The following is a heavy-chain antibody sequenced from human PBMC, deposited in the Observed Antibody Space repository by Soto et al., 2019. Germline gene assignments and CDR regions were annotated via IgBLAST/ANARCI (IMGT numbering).Heavy chain of an antibody. V-gene: IGHV1-8*01. Sequence: QVPLVQSGAEVKKPGASVKVSCKASGYTFTSYDINWVRQATGQGLEWMGWMNPNSGNTGYAQKFQGRVTMTRNTSISTAYMELSSLRSEDTAVYYCARGRTIRKGGARAHNWFDPWGQGTLVTVSS. CDR3: ARGRTIRKGGARAHNWFDP. D-gene: IGHD1-1*01. J-gene: IGHJ5*02. CDR1: GYTFTSYD. CDR2: MNPNSGNT.